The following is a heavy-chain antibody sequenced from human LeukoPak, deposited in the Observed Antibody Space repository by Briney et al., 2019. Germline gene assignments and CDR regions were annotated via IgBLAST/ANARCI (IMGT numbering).Heavy chain of an antibody. V-gene: IGHV4-39*01. CDR3: ARPYLEYYGSGSYGGTWFDP. CDR1: GGSISSSSYY. D-gene: IGHD3-10*01. Sequence: PSETLSLTCTVSGGSISSSSYYWGWIRQPPGKGLEWIGSIYYSGSTYYNPSLKSRVTISVDTSKSQFSLKLSSVTAADTAVYYCARPYLEYYGSGSYGGTWFDPWGQGTLVTVSS. CDR2: IYYSGST. J-gene: IGHJ5*02.